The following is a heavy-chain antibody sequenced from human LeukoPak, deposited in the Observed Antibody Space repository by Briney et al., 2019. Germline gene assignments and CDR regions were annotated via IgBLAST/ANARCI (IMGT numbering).Heavy chain of an antibody. D-gene: IGHD3-22*01. Sequence: ASVKVSCKASGGTFSSYAISWVRQAPGQGLEWMGGIIPIFGTANYAQKFQGRVTITADKSTSTAYMELSSLRSEDTAVYYCASSPGVGYYDSSGYLCRNWGQGTLVTVSS. J-gene: IGHJ4*02. V-gene: IGHV1-69*06. CDR2: IIPIFGTA. CDR1: GGTFSSYA. CDR3: ASSPGVGYYDSSGYLCRN.